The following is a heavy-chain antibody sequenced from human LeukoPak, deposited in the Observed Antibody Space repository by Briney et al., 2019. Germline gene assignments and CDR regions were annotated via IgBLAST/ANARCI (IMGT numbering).Heavy chain of an antibody. J-gene: IGHJ3*02. CDR3: ARDLVWQAFDI. CDR1: GFTFSSYA. V-gene: IGHV3-30-3*01. CDR2: ISYDGSNK. D-gene: IGHD3-10*01. Sequence: GGSLRLSCAASGFTFSSYAMSWVRQAPGKGLEWVAVISYDGSNKYYADSVKGRFTISRDNSKNTLYLQMNSLRAEDTAVYYCARDLVWQAFDIWGQGTMVTVSS.